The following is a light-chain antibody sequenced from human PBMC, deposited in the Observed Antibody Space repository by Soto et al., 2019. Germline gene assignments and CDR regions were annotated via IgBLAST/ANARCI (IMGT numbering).Light chain of an antibody. Sequence: QSALTQPASVSGSPGQSITISCTGTSSDVGGYNYVSWYQQHPGKAPKVMIHEVSNRPSGVSNRFSGSKSGNTASLTISGLQAEDEADYYCSSYTSSNTWVFGGGTKVTVL. V-gene: IGLV2-14*01. J-gene: IGLJ3*02. CDR2: EVS. CDR1: SSDVGGYNY. CDR3: SSYTSSNTWV.